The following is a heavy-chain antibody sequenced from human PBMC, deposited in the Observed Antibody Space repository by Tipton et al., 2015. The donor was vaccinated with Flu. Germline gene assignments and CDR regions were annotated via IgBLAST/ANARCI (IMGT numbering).Heavy chain of an antibody. CDR2: IYHSGSM. D-gene: IGHD1-7*01. V-gene: IGHV4-38-2*01. J-gene: IGHJ6*03. Sequence: TLSLTCGVSGYSISNGYYWGWIRQPPGKGLEWIGSIYHSGSMMYNPPLKSRVTISVDTSKNQFSLNLSSVNAADTAMYYCARGGGTSARYYNYYMDVWGKGTTVTVSS. CDR3: ARGGGTSARYYNYYMDV. CDR1: GYSISNGYY.